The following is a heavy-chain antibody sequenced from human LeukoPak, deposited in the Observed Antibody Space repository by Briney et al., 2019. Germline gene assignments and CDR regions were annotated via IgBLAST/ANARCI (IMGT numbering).Heavy chain of an antibody. J-gene: IGHJ4*02. D-gene: IGHD2-2*01. Sequence: PSETLSLTCTVSGGSISSSSYYWGWIRQPPGKGLEWIGSIYYSGSTNYNPSLKSRVTISVDTSKNQFSLKLSSVTAADTAVYYCARGSIVVVPAAMYDYWGQGTLVTVSS. V-gene: IGHV4-39*07. CDR1: GGSISSSSYY. CDR3: ARGSIVVVPAAMYDY. CDR2: IYYSGST.